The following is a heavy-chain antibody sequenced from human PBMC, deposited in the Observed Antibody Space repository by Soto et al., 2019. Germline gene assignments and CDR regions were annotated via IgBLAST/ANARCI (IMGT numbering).Heavy chain of an antibody. D-gene: IGHD1-1*01. CDR1: GGSFSGYY. Sequence: SETLSLTCAVYGGSFSGYYWIWIRQPPGKGLEWIGEINHSGSTNYNPALKSRVTISLDTSKNQFSLKLNSVTAADTAAYYCVRAPPWTFDIWCQGTMVTVS. CDR3: VRAPPWTFDI. J-gene: IGHJ3*02. V-gene: IGHV4-34*01. CDR2: INHSGST.